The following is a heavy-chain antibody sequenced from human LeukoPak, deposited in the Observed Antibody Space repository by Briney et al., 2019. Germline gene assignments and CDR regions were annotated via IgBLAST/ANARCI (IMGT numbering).Heavy chain of an antibody. CDR1: GYTFTGYY. CDR2: INPNSGGT. D-gene: IGHD5-18*01. CDR3: ARERDTAMVTGDAFDI. Sequence: ASVKVSCMASGYTFTGYYMHWVRQAPGQGLEWMGWINPNSGGTNYAQKFQGRVTMTRDTSISTAYMELSRLRSDDTAVYYCARERDTAMVTGDAFDIWGQGTMVTVSS. J-gene: IGHJ3*02. V-gene: IGHV1-2*02.